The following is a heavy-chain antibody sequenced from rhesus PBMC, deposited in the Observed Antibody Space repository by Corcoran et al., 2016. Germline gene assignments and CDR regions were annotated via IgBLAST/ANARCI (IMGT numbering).Heavy chain of an antibody. CDR2: IYGSGGST. D-gene: IGHD4-29*01. Sequence: QVQLQESGPAVVKPSETLSLTCAVSGCSISSSNWWSWIRQSPGKGLEWIGGIYGSGGSTEYNPALKSRVTISIDTSKNQFSLKLSSVTAADTAVYYCARLEGSTDFDYWGQGVLVTVSS. J-gene: IGHJ4*01. V-gene: IGHV4-93*02. CDR3: ARLEGSTDFDY. CDR1: GCSISSSNW.